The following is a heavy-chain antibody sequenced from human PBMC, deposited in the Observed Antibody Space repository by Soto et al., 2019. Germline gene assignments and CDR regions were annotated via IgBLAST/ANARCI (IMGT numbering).Heavy chain of an antibody. CDR3: ASPDCDFWSGYYAPLMDV. V-gene: IGHV4-39*01. Sequence: PSETLSLTCTVSGGSISSSSYYWGWIRQPPGKGLEWIGSIYYSGSTYYNPSLKSRVTISVDTSKNQFSLKLSSVTAADTAVYYCASPDCDFWSGYYAPLMDVWGQGTTVTVSS. CDR1: GGSISSSSYY. CDR2: IYYSGST. D-gene: IGHD3-3*01. J-gene: IGHJ6*02.